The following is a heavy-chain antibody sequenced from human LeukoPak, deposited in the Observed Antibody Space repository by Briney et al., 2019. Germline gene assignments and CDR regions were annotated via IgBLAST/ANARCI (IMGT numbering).Heavy chain of an antibody. D-gene: IGHD6-13*01. J-gene: IGHJ5*02. Sequence: SETLSLTCTVSGGSISSGSYYWSWIRQPAGKGLEWIGRIYTSGSTNYNPSLKSRLTISADTSKNQFSLNLSSVTAADTAVYYCARKGQELNAFDPWGQGTLVTVSS. CDR3: ARKGQELNAFDP. CDR1: GGSISSGSYY. V-gene: IGHV4-61*02. CDR2: IYTSGST.